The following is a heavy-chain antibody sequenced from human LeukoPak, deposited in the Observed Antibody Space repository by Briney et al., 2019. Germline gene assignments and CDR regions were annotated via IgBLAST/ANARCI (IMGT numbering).Heavy chain of an antibody. D-gene: IGHD6-13*01. J-gene: IGHJ4*02. V-gene: IGHV4-4*07. CDR2: IYSTGST. CDR3: ARQIASAGTAGFNF. Sequence: SETLSPTCTVSGGSISSYYWSWIRQPAGKGLEWIGRIYSTGSTNYNPSLKSRVTMSVDTSKNQFSLRLRSVTAADTAVYYCARQIASAGTAGFNFWGQGALVTVSS. CDR1: GGSISSYY.